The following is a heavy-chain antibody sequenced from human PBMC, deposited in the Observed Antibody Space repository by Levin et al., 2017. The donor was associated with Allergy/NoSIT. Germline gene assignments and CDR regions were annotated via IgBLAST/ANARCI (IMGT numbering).Heavy chain of an antibody. V-gene: IGHV3-9*01. CDR1: GFTFDDYA. CDR3: ARDNIGLPDAFDI. CDR2: ISWNSVSI. D-gene: IGHD3-10*01. Sequence: GGSLRLSCAASGFTFDDYAMHWVRQAPGKGLEWVSGISWNSVSIGYAYSVKGRFTISRDNAKNSLYLQMNSLRTEDTALYYCARDNIGLPDAFDIWGQGTMVIVSS. J-gene: IGHJ3*02.